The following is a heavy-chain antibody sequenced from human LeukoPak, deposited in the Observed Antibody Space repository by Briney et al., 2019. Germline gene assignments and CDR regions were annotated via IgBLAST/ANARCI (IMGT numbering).Heavy chain of an antibody. CDR2: ISSNGGST. CDR1: GFSFSRQA. J-gene: IGHJ4*02. V-gene: IGHV3-64D*09. D-gene: IGHD3-22*01. Sequence: GGSLRLSCSASGFSFSRQALHWVRQAPGKGLEYVSAISSNGGSTHYADSVKGRFIISRDNSKNTLYLQMSSLRAEDTAVYYCVTTSKYDSSGYYPFDYWGQGTLVTVSS. CDR3: VTTSKYDSSGYYPFDY.